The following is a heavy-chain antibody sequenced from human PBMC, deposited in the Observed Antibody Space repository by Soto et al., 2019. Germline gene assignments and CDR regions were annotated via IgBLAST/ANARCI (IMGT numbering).Heavy chain of an antibody. CDR2: ISYDGSNK. Sequence: QVQLVESGGGVVQPGRSLRLSCAASGFTLSSYSIHWVRQAPGKGLEWVAVISYDGSNKYYADSVEGRFTISRDSSKNTVYLQMNSLRAEDTAVYCCARDKLRDGYNRFDFWGQGTLVTVSS. D-gene: IGHD2-21*01. CDR1: GFTLSSYS. CDR3: ARDKLRDGYNRFDF. J-gene: IGHJ4*02. V-gene: IGHV3-30-3*01.